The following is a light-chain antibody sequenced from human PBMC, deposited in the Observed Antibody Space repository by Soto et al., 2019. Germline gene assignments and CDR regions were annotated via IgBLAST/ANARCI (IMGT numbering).Light chain of an antibody. J-gene: IGLJ1*01. CDR3: NSYAGSDNFVV. V-gene: IGLV2-8*01. Sequence: QSALTQTPSASGSPGQSVTISCAGTSSDFGAYDYVPWYQQHPGRAPKLLIYEVSERPSGVPDRFSGSKSGNTASLTVSGLRAEDEADYYCNSYAGSDNFVVFGTGTKVTVL. CDR2: EVS. CDR1: SSDFGAYDY.